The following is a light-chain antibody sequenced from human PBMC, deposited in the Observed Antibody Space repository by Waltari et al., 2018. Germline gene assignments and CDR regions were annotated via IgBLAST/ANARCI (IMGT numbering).Light chain of an antibody. CDR2: AAS. CDR3: QQSHSPPFT. V-gene: IGKV1-39*01. CDR1: QNIDNF. Sequence: DIQMTQSPSSVSVSVGDRVTIACRASQNIDNFLNWYQHKPGEAPQVLVFAASTLQDGVPSRFSASASGTHFTLTIGSLQPEDCATYYCQQSHSPPFTFGQGT. J-gene: IGKJ2*01.